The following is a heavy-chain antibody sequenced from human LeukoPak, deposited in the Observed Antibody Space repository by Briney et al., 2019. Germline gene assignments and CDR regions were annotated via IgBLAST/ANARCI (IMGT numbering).Heavy chain of an antibody. D-gene: IGHD4-11*01. J-gene: IGHJ1*01. CDR3: ATYSTRNAREFQS. Sequence: GRSLRLSCAASGFTFSSYAMHWVRQAPGKGLEWVANIKTDASEKYYADSVMGRFTISRDNAKMSLYLQMNSLRVEDTAVYYCATYSTRNAREFQSWGQGTLVTVSS. CDR1: GFTFSSYA. V-gene: IGHV3-7*01. CDR2: IKTDASEK.